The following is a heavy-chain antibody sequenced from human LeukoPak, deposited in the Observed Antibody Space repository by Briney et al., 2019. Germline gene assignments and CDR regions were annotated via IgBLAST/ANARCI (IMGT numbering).Heavy chain of an antibody. CDR3: ARVSGDILTDPWLSDY. CDR2: INPNSGGT. V-gene: IGHV1-2*02. D-gene: IGHD3-9*01. J-gene: IGHJ4*02. Sequence: ASVKVSCKASGYTFTGYYMHWVRQAPGQGLEWMGCINPNSGGTNYAQKFQGRVTMTRDTSISTAYMELSRLRSDDTAVYYCARVSGDILTDPWLSDYWGQGTLVTVSS. CDR1: GYTFTGYY.